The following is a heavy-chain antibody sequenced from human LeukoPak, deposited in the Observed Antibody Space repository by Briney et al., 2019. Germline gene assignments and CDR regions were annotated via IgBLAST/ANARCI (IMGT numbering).Heavy chain of an antibody. J-gene: IGHJ4*02. V-gene: IGHV3-30*02. D-gene: IGHD6-13*01. CDR1: GFAFSSYG. CDR2: IRYDGGNK. CDR3: AKDGYSSAWYFNWIDY. Sequence: GGSLRLSCAASGFAFSSYGMHWVRQAPGKGLEWVTFIRYDGGNKEYADSVKGRFSISRDNSQNTLDLQMNSLRVEDTAIYYCAKDGYSSAWYFNWIDYWGPGTLVTVSS.